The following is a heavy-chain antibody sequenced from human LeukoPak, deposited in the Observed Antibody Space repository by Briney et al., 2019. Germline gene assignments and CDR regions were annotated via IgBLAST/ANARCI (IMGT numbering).Heavy chain of an antibody. V-gene: IGHV4-31*03. CDR2: IYYSGST. J-gene: IGHJ4*02. CDR1: GGSISSGGYY. CDR3: GRKRFLGLGGGGYYFDY. D-gene: IGHD3-16*01. Sequence: SQTLSLTCTVSGGSISSGGYYWSWIRQHPGKGLEWIGYIYYSGSTYYNPSLKSRVTISVDTSKNQFSLKLSSVTAADTAVYLWGRKRFLGLGGGGYYFDYWGQGTLVTVSS.